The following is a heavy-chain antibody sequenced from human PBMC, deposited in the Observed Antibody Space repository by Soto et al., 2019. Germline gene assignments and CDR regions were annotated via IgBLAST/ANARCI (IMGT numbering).Heavy chain of an antibody. CDR3: AKVTGHYPWGFDF. J-gene: IGHJ4*02. CDR1: GFIFHDYA. Sequence: GGSLRLSCAASGFIFHDYAVSWVRQAPGKGLDWVALITSTGDRIYYADFVKGRFTISRGNSNKTLYLQISSLGAGDSATYYCAKVTGHYPWGFDFWGRGTLVTVSS. CDR2: ITSTGDRI. V-gene: IGHV3-23*01. D-gene: IGHD3-9*01.